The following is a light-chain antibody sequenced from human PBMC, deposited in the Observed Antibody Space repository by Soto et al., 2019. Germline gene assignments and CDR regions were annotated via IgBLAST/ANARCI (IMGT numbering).Light chain of an antibody. CDR2: EVN. CDR1: SSDVGGNDY. CDR3: SSYSSTSTLV. V-gene: IGLV2-14*01. Sequence: QSALTQPASVSGAPGQSVTISCTAASSDVGGNDYVSWYQQHPGKAPKLILYEVNNRPSGVPNHFSGSKSGTTASLIISGLQADDDADYCCSSYSSTSTLVFGSGTQLTVL. J-gene: IGLJ1*01.